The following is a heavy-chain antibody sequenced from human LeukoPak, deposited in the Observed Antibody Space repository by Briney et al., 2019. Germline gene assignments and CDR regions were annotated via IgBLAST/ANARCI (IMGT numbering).Heavy chain of an antibody. CDR1: GSTFSSYS. D-gene: IGHD6-19*01. V-gene: IGHV3-21*04. CDR2: ISSSSSYI. J-gene: IGHJ4*02. Sequence: PGGSLRLSCAASGSTFSSYSMNWVRQAPGKGLEWVSSISSSSSYIYYADSVKGRFTISRDNAKNSLYLQMNSLRAEDTALYYCAKDKAVAGVYYFDYWGQGTLVTVSS. CDR3: AKDKAVAGVYYFDY.